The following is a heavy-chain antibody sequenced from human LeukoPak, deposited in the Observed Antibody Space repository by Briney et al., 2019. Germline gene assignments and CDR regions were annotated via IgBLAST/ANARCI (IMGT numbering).Heavy chain of an antibody. CDR3: ARVQIGTTSKAFDI. J-gene: IGHJ3*02. V-gene: IGHV1-2*02. Sequence: ASVKVSCEASGYTFTGYYMHWVRQAPGQGLEWMGWINPNSGGTNYAQKFQGRVTMTRDTSISTAYMDLSMLRSADTAVYYCARVQIGTTSKAFDIWGQGTLVTASS. CDR1: GYTFTGYY. D-gene: IGHD1-14*01. CDR2: INPNSGGT.